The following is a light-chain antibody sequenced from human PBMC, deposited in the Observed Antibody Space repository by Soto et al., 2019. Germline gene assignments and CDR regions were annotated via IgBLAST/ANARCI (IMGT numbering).Light chain of an antibody. J-gene: IGLJ1*01. Sequence: QSVLTQPASVSGSPGQSITISCTGTSSDVVSYNLVSWYQQHPGKAPKLMIYEGSKRPSGVSNRFSGSKSGNTASLTISGLQAEDEADYYCCSYAGSSTFSYVFGTGTKVTV. CDR3: CSYAGSSTFSYV. CDR2: EGS. V-gene: IGLV2-23*03. CDR1: SSDVVSYNL.